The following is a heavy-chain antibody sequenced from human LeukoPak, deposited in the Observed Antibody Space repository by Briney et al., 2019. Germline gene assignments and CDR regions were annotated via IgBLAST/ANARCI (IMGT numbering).Heavy chain of an antibody. CDR3: ARRPVTITMVRGVRNWFDP. D-gene: IGHD3-10*01. J-gene: IGHJ5*02. Sequence: ASVKVSCKASGYTFTSYDINWVQQATGQGLEWMGWMNPNSGNTGYAQKFQGRVTMTRNTSISTAYMELSSLRSEDTAVYYCARRPVTITMVRGVRNWFDPWGQGTLVTVSS. CDR1: GYTFTSYD. V-gene: IGHV1-8*01. CDR2: MNPNSGNT.